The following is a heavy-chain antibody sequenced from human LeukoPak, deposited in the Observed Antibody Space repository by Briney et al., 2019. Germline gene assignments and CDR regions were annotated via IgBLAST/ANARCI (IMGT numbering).Heavy chain of an antibody. CDR1: GYTFTDYY. Sequence: SVKLSRKASGYTFTDYYIHWVRQPPAQGLERVGWINPNSGGTNCSQTFQGRVTMTRDKSISKPYMELSRLRSDDAALYYCARSGSYYHYLDDWGQGTLVTVSS. V-gene: IGHV1-2*02. CDR2: INPNSGGT. D-gene: IGHD3-10*01. CDR3: ARSGSYYHYLDD. J-gene: IGHJ4*02.